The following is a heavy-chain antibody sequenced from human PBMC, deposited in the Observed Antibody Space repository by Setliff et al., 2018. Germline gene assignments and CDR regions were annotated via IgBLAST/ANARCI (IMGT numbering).Heavy chain of an antibody. CDR1: GYSISSGYY. CDR3: ARTDDYYNFYAY. Sequence: SETLSLTCAVSGYSISSGYYWGWIRQPPGKGLEWIGNIYHSGSTNYNPSLKSRVTISVDTSKNQLSLKLNSVTAADTAVYYCARTDDYYNFYAYWGQGTLVPSPQ. V-gene: IGHV4-38-2*01. J-gene: IGHJ4*02. D-gene: IGHD3-3*01. CDR2: IYHSGST.